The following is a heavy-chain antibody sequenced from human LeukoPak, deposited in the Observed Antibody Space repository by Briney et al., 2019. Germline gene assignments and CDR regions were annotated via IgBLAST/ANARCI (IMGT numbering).Heavy chain of an antibody. J-gene: IGHJ4*02. CDR1: GCTFSRYW. CDR2: IKQDGSET. CDR3: ARGRYSGYMYYFDY. V-gene: IGHV3-7*01. D-gene: IGHD5-12*01. Sequence: GGSLRLSCAASGCTFSRYWMTWVRQAPGKGLEWVANIKQDGSETYYVDAVNGRFTISRGNAKNSLYLQMNSLRVDDTAVYFCARGRYSGYMYYFDYWGQGTLVTVSS.